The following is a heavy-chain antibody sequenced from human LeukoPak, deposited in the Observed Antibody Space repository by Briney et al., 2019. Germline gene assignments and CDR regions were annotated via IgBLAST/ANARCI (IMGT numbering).Heavy chain of an antibody. J-gene: IGHJ4*02. CDR1: GFTFSSYA. Sequence: GRSLRLSCAASGFTFSSYAMHWVRQAPGKGLEWVSTISTSSSYKYYADSVKGRFTISRDNAKNSLYLQMNSLRAEDTAVYYCARDLEDYNNYGEMAIWGQGTLVTVSS. D-gene: IGHD5-24*01. CDR3: ARDLEDYNNYGEMAI. CDR2: ISTSSSYK. V-gene: IGHV3-21*01.